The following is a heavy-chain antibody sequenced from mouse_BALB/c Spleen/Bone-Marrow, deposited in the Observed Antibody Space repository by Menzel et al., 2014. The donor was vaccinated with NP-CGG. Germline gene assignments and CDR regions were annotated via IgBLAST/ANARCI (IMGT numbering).Heavy chain of an antibody. CDR2: ILPGSGST. V-gene: IGHV1-9*01. D-gene: IGHD4-1*01. CDR3: ASRVGRDYAMDY. J-gene: IGHJ4*01. CDR1: GYTFSSYW. Sequence: QVQLQQSGAELMKPGASVKISCKATGYTFSSYWIEWVRQRPGHGLEWIGEILPGSGSTNYNEKFKGKATFTADTSSNTAYMQLSSLTSEDSAVYCCASRVGRDYAMDYWGQGTSVTVSS.